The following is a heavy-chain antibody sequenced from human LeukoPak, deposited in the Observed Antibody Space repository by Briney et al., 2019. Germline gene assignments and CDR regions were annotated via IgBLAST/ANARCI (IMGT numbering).Heavy chain of an antibody. J-gene: IGHJ4*02. CDR3: ARGRGFGS. CDR1: GFIFTSYW. Sequence: GGSLRLSCVASGFIFTSYWMSWVRQAPGKGLEWVANIKEDGSEKNYMDSVKCRFTISRDNSKHSLWLQMNSLRAEDTAVYFCARGRGFGSWGQATLVTASS. CDR2: IKEDGSEK. V-gene: IGHV3-7*03. D-gene: IGHD3-10*01.